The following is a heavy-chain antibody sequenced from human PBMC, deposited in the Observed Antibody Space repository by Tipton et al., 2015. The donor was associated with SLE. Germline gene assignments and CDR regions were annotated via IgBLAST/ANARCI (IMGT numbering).Heavy chain of an antibody. CDR1: GGTFSSYG. V-gene: IGHV1-69*04. J-gene: IGHJ4*02. CDR3: ASEPEGDY. CDR2: IIPILGMP. Sequence: QSGAEVKKPGSSVKVSCKASGGTFSSYGISWVRQAPGQGLEWMGGIIPILGMPNYAQKFQGRVTITADKSTSTAYMELNSLRPEDTAVYYCASEPEGDYWGQGTLVTVSS.